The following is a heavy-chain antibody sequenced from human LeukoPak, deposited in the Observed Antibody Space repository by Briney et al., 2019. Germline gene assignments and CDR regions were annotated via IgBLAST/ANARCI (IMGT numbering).Heavy chain of an antibody. CDR1: GGSFSGYY. J-gene: IGHJ4*02. CDR3: ARRGVRGVRD. Sequence: PSETLSLTCAVYGGSFSGYYWSWIRQPPGKGLEWIGEINHSGSTNYNPSLKSRVTISVDTSKNQFSLKLSSVTAADTAVYYCARRGVRGVRDWGQGTLVTVSS. CDR2: INHSGST. D-gene: IGHD3-10*01. V-gene: IGHV4-34*01.